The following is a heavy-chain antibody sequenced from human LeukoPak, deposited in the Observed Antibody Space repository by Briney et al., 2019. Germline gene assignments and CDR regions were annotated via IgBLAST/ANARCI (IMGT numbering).Heavy chain of an antibody. CDR1: GFTFDGYA. V-gene: IGHV3-9*01. Sequence: GGSLRLSCAASGFTFDGYAMHWVRQAPGKGLEWVSGISWNSGSIGYADSVKGRFTTSRDNAKNTLYLQMNSLRAEDTAVYYCARIEMATRRSDYWGQGTLVTVSS. CDR2: ISWNSGSI. J-gene: IGHJ4*02. D-gene: IGHD5-24*01. CDR3: ARIEMATRRSDY.